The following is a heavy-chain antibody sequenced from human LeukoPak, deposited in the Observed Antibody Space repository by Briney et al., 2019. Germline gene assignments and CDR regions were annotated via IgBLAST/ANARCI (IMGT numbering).Heavy chain of an antibody. CDR2: INTNTGNP. D-gene: IGHD7-27*01. CDR1: GYTFSSYA. V-gene: IGHV7-4-1*02. Sequence: GASVKVSCKASGYTFSSYAMNWVRQDPGQGLEWMGWINTNTGNPTYAQGFTGRFVFSLDTSVSTAYLQISSLKAEDTAVYYCARRSGDLRYVLFDPWGQGTLVTVSS. J-gene: IGHJ5*02. CDR3: ARRSGDLRYVLFDP.